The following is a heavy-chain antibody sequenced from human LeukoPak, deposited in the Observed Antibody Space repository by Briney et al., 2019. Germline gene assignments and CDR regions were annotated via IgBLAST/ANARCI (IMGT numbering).Heavy chain of an antibody. J-gene: IGHJ4*02. CDR2: IYHSGRT. CDR3: ARGPLGELSFLDY. Sequence: PSETLSLTCTVSGYSISSGYFWVWIRQPPGKGLEWIGSIYHSGRTYYNPSLKSLVTISVDTSKNQFSLKLSSVTAADTAVYYCARGPLGELSFLDYWGREPWSPSPQ. D-gene: IGHD3-16*02. V-gene: IGHV4-38-2*02. CDR1: GYSISSGYF.